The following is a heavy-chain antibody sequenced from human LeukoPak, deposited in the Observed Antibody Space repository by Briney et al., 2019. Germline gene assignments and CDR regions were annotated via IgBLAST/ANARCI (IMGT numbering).Heavy chain of an antibody. D-gene: IGHD3-16*02. CDR3: AREGGSYRTFDY. V-gene: IGHV4-4*07. Sequence: SETLSLTCTVSNGSISSYNWSWIRQPAGKGLEWIGRIYISGTTNYSPSLKTRVTMSVDTSKNQFSLILSSVTAADTAVYYCAREGGSYRTFDYWGQGTLVTVSS. CDR2: IYISGTT. CDR1: NGSISSYN. J-gene: IGHJ4*02.